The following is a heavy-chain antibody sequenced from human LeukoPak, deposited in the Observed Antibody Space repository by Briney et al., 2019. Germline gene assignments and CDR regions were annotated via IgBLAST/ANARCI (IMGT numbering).Heavy chain of an antibody. J-gene: IGHJ4*02. CDR3: AGGSGWLIEVY. CDR2: IKQDGSEE. CDR1: GFTFSSYW. D-gene: IGHD6-19*01. V-gene: IGHV3-7*01. Sequence: GGSLRLSCAASGFTFSSYWMTWVRQAPGKGLEWVANIKQDGSEEAYVDSVKGRFTISRDNAKNSLYLQMNSLRAEDTAVYYCAGGSGWLIEVYWGQGSLVTVSS.